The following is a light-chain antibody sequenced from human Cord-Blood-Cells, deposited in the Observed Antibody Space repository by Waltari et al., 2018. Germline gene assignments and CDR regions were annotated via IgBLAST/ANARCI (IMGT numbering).Light chain of an antibody. CDR3: AAWDDSLSGWV. Sequence: QSVLTQPPSASGTPGPRVTIPCSGSSSNLGSTYVYWYQQLPGTAPKLLIYRNNQRPSGVPDRFSGSKSGTSASLAISGLRSEDEADYYCAAWDDSLSGWVFGGGTKLTVL. CDR1: SSNLGSTY. J-gene: IGLJ3*02. V-gene: IGLV1-47*01. CDR2: RNN.